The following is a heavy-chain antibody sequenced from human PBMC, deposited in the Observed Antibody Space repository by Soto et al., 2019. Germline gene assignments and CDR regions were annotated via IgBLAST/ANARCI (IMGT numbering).Heavy chain of an antibody. J-gene: IGHJ4*02. D-gene: IGHD3-10*01. CDR3: ATNGSSVVLDS. V-gene: IGHV1-69*13. Sequence: SLKVSCKASGDTFNIYTFNCVRQAPGQGLEWMGGIFAMFGSPHNAEKFQHRPTITADDSTTTVYMELSDLRSEDTAVYYCATNGSSVVLDSWGQGTLVTVS. CDR2: IFAMFGSP. CDR1: GDTFNIYT.